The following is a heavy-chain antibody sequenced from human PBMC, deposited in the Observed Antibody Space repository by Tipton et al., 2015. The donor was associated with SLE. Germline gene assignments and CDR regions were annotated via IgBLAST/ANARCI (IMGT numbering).Heavy chain of an antibody. D-gene: IGHD3-3*01. CDR3: ASRARFLEWLDYY. V-gene: IGHV3-74*01. Sequence: SLRLSCVGSGFTFSHYAIHWVRQAPGKGLVWVSRINIEGSYTNYADSVKGRFTISRDNVNNTLYLQMNSLRAEDTAVYYCASRARFLEWLDYYWGQGTLVTVSS. CDR2: INIEGSYT. CDR1: GFTFSHYA. J-gene: IGHJ4*02.